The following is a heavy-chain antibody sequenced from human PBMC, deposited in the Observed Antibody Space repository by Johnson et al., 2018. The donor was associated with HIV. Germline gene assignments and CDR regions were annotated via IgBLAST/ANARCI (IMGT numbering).Heavy chain of an antibody. CDR1: GFTFSSYW. CDR2: ISYDGSNK. D-gene: IGHD1-1*01. Sequence: QEQLVESGGGVVQPGGSLRLSCAASGFTFSSYWMHWVRQAPGKGLVWVAVISYDGSNKYYADSVKGRFTISRDNSKNTLYLQMNSLRAEDTAVYYCAKVGGTTILRDAFDIWGQGTMVTVSS. V-gene: IGHV3-30*18. CDR3: AKVGGTTILRDAFDI. J-gene: IGHJ3*02.